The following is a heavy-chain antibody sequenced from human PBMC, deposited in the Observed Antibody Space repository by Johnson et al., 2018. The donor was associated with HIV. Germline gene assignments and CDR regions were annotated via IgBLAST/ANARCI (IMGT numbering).Heavy chain of an antibody. CDR2: ISSSGSTI. Sequence: QMQLVESGGGLIKPGGSLRLSCAASGFTFSDYYMSWIRQAPGKGLAWVSYISSSGSTIYYADSVKGRFTISRDNAKNSLYLQMNSLRAEDTAVYYCARDQRRSSWYTEGEKVGNAFDIWGQGTMVTVSS. D-gene: IGHD6-13*01. CDR1: GFTFSDYY. J-gene: IGHJ3*02. V-gene: IGHV3-11*04. CDR3: ARDQRRSSWYTEGEKVGNAFDI.